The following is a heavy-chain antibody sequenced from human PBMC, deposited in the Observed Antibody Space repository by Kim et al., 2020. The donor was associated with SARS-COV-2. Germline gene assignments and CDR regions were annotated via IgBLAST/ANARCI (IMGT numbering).Heavy chain of an antibody. Sequence: ASVKVSCKVSGYTLTELSMHWVRQAPGKGLEWMGGFDPEDGETIYAQKFQGRVTMTEDTSTDTAYMELSSLRSEDTAVYYCATSSGIAVAGWFDPGGQGTLLTVSS. CDR2: FDPEDGET. V-gene: IGHV1-24*01. D-gene: IGHD6-19*01. J-gene: IGHJ5*02. CDR1: GYTLTELS. CDR3: ATSSGIAVAGWFDP.